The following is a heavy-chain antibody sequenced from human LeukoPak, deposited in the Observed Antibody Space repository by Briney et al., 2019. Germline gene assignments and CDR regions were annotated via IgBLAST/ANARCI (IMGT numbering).Heavy chain of an antibody. CDR1: GDSVSDTRYY. D-gene: IGHD3-22*01. CDR3: ARGDSSGYPDY. Sequence: SETLSLTCTVSGDSVSDTRYYWGCIRQPPGKGLEWIGSIYSRGRTFYNPSLKGRLIISSDTSKNQFSLKLSSVTAADTAVYYCARGDSSGYPDYWGQGTLVTVSS. J-gene: IGHJ4*02. V-gene: IGHV4-39*07. CDR2: IYSRGRT.